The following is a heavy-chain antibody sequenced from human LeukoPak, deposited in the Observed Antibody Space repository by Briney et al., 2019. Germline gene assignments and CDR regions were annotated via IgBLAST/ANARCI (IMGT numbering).Heavy chain of an antibody. J-gene: IGHJ4*02. CDR3: ARIIGDRGGFDY. Sequence: GGPLRLSCAASGFTFSSYNINWVRQAPGKGLEWVSYISSSSSNIYYADSVKGRFTISRDNAKNSLYLQMNSLRTEDTAVYYCARIIGDRGGFDYWGQGTLVTVSS. V-gene: IGHV3-21*01. CDR2: ISSSSSNI. D-gene: IGHD2-21*02. CDR1: GFTFSSYN.